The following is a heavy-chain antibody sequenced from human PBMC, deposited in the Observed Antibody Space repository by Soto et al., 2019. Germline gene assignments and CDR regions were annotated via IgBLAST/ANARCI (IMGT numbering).Heavy chain of an antibody. Sequence: PGGSLRLSCTASGFTFGDYAMSWVRQAPGKGLEWVGFIRSKAYGGTTVYAASVKGRFTISRDDSKSIAYLQMNSLKTEDTAVYYCTRVSRDYYGMDVWGQGTTVTVSS. D-gene: IGHD2-2*01. CDR3: TRVSRDYYGMDV. J-gene: IGHJ6*02. CDR1: GFTFGDYA. V-gene: IGHV3-49*04. CDR2: IRSKAYGGTT.